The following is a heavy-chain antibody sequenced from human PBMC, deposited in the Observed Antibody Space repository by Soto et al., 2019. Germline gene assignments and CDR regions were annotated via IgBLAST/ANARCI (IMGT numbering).Heavy chain of an antibody. CDR2: FNNGGNT. Sequence: EVHLVESGGGVVQPGGSLRLSCTASGFTVSSKYMSWVRQPPGKGPEWVALFNNGGNTYYAESVKGRSTISRDSSKNTLDLQLNSLRAEDTALYYCARDDVYCSGSRCYGVPMDVWGKGTTVSVSS. D-gene: IGHD2-15*01. V-gene: IGHV3-66*01. J-gene: IGHJ6*03. CDR1: GFTVSSKY. CDR3: ARDDVYCSGSRCYGVPMDV.